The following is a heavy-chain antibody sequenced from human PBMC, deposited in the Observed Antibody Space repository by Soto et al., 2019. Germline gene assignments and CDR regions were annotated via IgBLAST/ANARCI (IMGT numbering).Heavy chain of an antibody. V-gene: IGHV3-53*01. Sequence: EVQLVESGGGLIQPGGSLRLSCAASGFTVSSNYMSWVRQAPGKGLEWVSVIYSGGSTYYADSVKGRFTISRDNSKNTLYLQMNSLRAEDTAVYYCARALGDGYNLFDIWGQGTMVTVSS. J-gene: IGHJ3*02. D-gene: IGHD5-12*01. CDR1: GFTVSSNY. CDR3: ARALGDGYNLFDI. CDR2: IYSGGST.